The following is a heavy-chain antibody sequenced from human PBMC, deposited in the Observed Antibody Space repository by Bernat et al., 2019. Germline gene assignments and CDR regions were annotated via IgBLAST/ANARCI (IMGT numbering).Heavy chain of an antibody. CDR1: GGSISSSNW. Sequence: QVQLQESGPGLVKPSGTLSLTCAVSGGSISSSNWWSWVRQPPGKGLEWIGEIYHSGSTNYNPSLKSRVTIPVATSRNQFSLKLSSVTAADTAVYYCARQNTRPAAEGMDVWGQGTTVTVSS. J-gene: IGHJ6*02. CDR3: ARQNTRPAAEGMDV. V-gene: IGHV4-4*02. D-gene: IGHD2-2*01. CDR2: IYHSGST.